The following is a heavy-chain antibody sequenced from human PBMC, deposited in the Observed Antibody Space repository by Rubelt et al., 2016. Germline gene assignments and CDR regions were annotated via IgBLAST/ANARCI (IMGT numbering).Heavy chain of an antibody. D-gene: IGHD6-13*01. CDR1: GYTFTSYA. CDR3: ARRQQLGPFDY. CDR2: IIPIFGTA. V-gene: IGHV1-69*13. J-gene: IGHJ4*02. Sequence: QVQLVQSGAEVKKPGASVKVSCKASGYTFTSYAISWVRQAPGQGLEWMGGIIPIFGTATYAQKCQGGVTISADESTSTSYMELSSLRSEDTAVYYCARRQQLGPFDYWGQGTLVTVSS.